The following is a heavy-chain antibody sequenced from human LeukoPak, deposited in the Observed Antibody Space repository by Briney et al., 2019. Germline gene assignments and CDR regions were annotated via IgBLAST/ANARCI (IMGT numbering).Heavy chain of an antibody. CDR1: GGSISSGSYY. V-gene: IGHV4-39*07. D-gene: IGHD6-19*01. Sequence: PSQTLSLTCTVSGGSISSGSYYWSWIRQPPGKGLEWIGEINHSGSTNHNPSLKSRVTISVDTSKNQFSLKLSSVTAADTAAYYCASQNHIAVAIDYWGQGTLVTVSS. CDR2: INHSGST. CDR3: ASQNHIAVAIDY. J-gene: IGHJ4*02.